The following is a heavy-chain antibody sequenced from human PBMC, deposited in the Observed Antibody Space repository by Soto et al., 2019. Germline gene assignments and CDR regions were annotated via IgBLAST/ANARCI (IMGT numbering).Heavy chain of an antibody. D-gene: IGHD6-19*01. CDR1: GYTFTSYY. Sequence: ASVKVSCKASGYTFTSYYMHWVRQAPGQGLEWMGIINPSGGSTSYAQKFQGRVTMTRDTSTSTVYMELSSLRSEDTAVYYCARGKGGSVAGVYGMDVWGQGTTVTVSS. CDR3: ARGKGGSVAGVYGMDV. V-gene: IGHV1-46*01. J-gene: IGHJ6*02. CDR2: INPSGGST.